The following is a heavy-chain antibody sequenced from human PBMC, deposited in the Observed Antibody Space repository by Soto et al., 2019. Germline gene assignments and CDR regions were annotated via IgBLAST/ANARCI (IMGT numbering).Heavy chain of an antibody. CDR1: GGTFRSYA. Sequence: QVQLVQSGAEVQKPGSSVKVSCKASGGTFRSYAISWVRQAPGQGLEWMGWINPNSGGTNYAQKFQGRVTMTRDTPISTDYMELSRLGSDDTAVYYCARSPPGDSKTNWFDPWGQGTLVTVSS. CDR3: ARSPPGDSKTNWFDP. CDR2: INPNSGGT. V-gene: IGHV1-2*02. J-gene: IGHJ5*02. D-gene: IGHD4-4*01.